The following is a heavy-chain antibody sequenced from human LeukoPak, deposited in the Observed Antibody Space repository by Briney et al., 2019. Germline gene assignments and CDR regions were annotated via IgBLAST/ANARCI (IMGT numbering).Heavy chain of an antibody. CDR1: GFTFSSYW. J-gene: IGHJ3*02. D-gene: IGHD2-2*01. CDR3: ARTGLLPATDAFDI. CDR2: IKQDGSEK. Sequence: PGGSLRLSCAASGFTFSSYWMSWVRQAPGKGLEWVANIKQDGSEKYYVGSVKGRFTISRDNAKNSLYLQMNSLRAEDTAVYYCARTGLLPATDAFDIWGQGAMVTVSS. V-gene: IGHV3-7*01.